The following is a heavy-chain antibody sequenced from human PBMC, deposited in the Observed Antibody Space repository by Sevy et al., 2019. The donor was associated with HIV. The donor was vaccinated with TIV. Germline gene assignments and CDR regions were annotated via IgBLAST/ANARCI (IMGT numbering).Heavy chain of an antibody. J-gene: IGHJ4*02. D-gene: IGHD4-4*01. CDR3: TTDMAVTTFDY. Sequence: GGCLRLSCAASGFTFSNAWMSWVRQAPGKGLEWVGRIKSKTDGGTTDYAAPVKGRFTISRDDSKNTLYLQMNSLKTEDTAVYYCTTDMAVTTFDYWGQGTLVTVSS. CDR1: GFTFSNAW. CDR2: IKSKTDGGTT. V-gene: IGHV3-15*01.